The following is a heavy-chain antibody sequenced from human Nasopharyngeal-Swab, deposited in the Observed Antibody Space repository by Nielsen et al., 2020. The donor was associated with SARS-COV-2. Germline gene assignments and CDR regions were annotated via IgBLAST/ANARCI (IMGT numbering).Heavy chain of an antibody. V-gene: IGHV1-2*02. CDR1: GYTFTGYY. CDR2: INPNSGGT. Sequence: ASVKVSCKASGYTFTGYYMHWVRQPPGQGLERMGWINPNSGGTNYAQKFQGRVTMTRDTSISTAYMELSRLRSDDTAVYYCARAADKLRASVSPNYGMDVWGQGTTVTVSS. D-gene: IGHD1-7*01. CDR3: ARAADKLRASVSPNYGMDV. J-gene: IGHJ6*02.